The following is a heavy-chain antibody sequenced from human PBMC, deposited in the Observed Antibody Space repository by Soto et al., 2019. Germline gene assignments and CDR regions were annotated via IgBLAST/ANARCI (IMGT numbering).Heavy chain of an antibody. D-gene: IGHD6-19*01. CDR1: GGSISSSSYY. Sequence: PSETLSLTCTVSGGSISSSSYYWGWIRQPPGKGLEWIGSIYYSGSTYYNPSLKSRVTISVDTSKNQFSLKLSSVTAADTAVYYCASNSGSGWYKVYYYYGMDVWGQGATVTVSS. CDR2: IYYSGST. J-gene: IGHJ6*02. V-gene: IGHV4-39*01. CDR3: ASNSGSGWYKVYYYYGMDV.